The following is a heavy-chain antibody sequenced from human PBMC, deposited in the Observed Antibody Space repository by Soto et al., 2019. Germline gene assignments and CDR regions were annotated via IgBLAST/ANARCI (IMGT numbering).Heavy chain of an antibody. CDR3: AKDLGGDGNSVY. V-gene: IGHV3-30*18. D-gene: IGHD3-16*01. J-gene: IGHJ4*02. CDR2: IAFDGARQ. Sequence: GGSLRVSCAASGFTFTRYGMHWVRQAPDKGPEWVAAIAFDGARQYYADSVKGRFIISRDNSKNTLFLQMNSLRVEDTAVYYCAKDLGGDGNSVYWGQGTPVTVSS. CDR1: GFTFTRYG.